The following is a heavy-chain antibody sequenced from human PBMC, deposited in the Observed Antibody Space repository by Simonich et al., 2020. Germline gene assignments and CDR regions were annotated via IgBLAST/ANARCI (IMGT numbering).Heavy chain of an antibody. CDR3: ARVPGIYYYYGMDV. Sequence: GAEVKKPGASVKVSCKASGYTFTGYYMHWVRQAPGQGLDWMVRINPNSCGTNYSQKFQGRVTMTRDTSISTAYMELSRLRSDDTAVYYCARVPGIYYYYGMDVWGQGTTVTVSS. CDR2: INPNSCGT. J-gene: IGHJ6*02. V-gene: IGHV1-2*06. D-gene: IGHD3-10*01. CDR1: GYTFTGYY.